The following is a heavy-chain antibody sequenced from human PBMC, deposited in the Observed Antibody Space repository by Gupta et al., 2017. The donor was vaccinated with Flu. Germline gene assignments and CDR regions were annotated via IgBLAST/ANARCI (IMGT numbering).Heavy chain of an antibody. CDR1: EFSFSSYA. CDR2: ISNTGGST. J-gene: IGHJ2*01. V-gene: IGHV3-23*01. Sequence: EAQLLESGGDLVQPGGSLRLSCEASEFSFSSYAMNWVRQAPGKGPEWVSGISNTGGSTYHADSVKGRFTISRDNSKNTLYLQMISLRVEDTAVYYCAKGHSSAWAGFYWYFDLWGRGTLVPVSS. CDR3: AKGHSSAWAGFYWYFDL. D-gene: IGHD6-19*01.